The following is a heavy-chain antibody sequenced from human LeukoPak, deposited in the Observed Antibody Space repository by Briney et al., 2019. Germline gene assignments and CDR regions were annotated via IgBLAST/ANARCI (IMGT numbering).Heavy chain of an antibody. J-gene: IGHJ4*02. D-gene: IGHD6-19*01. CDR2: IKQDGSEK. Sequence: RGSLRLSCAASGFTFSSYWMSWVRQAPGKGLEWVANIKQDGSEKYYVDSVKGRFTISRDNAKNSLYLQMNSLRAEDTAVYYCARDRLEASIAVAGTNYFDYWGQGTLVTVSS. V-gene: IGHV3-7*03. CDR3: ARDRLEASIAVAGTNYFDY. CDR1: GFTFSSYW.